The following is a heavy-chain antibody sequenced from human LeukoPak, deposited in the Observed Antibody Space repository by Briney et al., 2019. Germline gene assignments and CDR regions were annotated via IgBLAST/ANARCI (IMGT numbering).Heavy chain of an antibody. CDR2: ISAYNGNT. J-gene: IGHJ3*02. D-gene: IGHD2-2*01. V-gene: IGHV1-18*01. CDR1: GSTFTSYG. CDR3: ARDRGSLGYCSSTSWSCAFDI. Sequence: ASVKVSCKASGSTFTSYGISWVRQAPGQGLEWMGWISAYNGNTNYAQKLQGRVTMTTDTSTSTAYMELRSLRSDDTAVYYCARDRGSLGYCSSTSWSCAFDIWGQGTMVTVSS.